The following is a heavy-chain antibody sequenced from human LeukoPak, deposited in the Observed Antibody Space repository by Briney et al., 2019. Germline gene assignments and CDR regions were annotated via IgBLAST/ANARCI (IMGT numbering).Heavy chain of an antibody. J-gene: IGHJ6*03. CDR3: ARGLVVVAATTYYYYMDV. Sequence: PSGGSLRLSCAASGFTFSSYWMSWVRQAPGKGLEWVANIKQDGSEKYYVDSVKGRFTISRDNAKNSLYLQMNSLRAEDTAVYYCARGLVVVAATTYYYYMDVWGKGTTVTISS. CDR2: IKQDGSEK. D-gene: IGHD2-15*01. CDR1: GFTFSSYW. V-gene: IGHV3-7*01.